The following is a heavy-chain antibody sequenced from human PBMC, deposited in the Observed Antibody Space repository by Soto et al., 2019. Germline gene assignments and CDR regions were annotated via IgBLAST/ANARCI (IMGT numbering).Heavy chain of an antibody. CDR3: ARSTCSSSCYWFDP. CDR1: GYTFTGYY. Sequence: ASVKVSCKASGYTFTGYYMHWVRQAPGQGLEWMGWINPNSGGTNYAQKFQGWVTMTRDTSISTAYMELSRLRSDDTAVYYCARSTCSSSCYWFDPWGQGTLVTVSS. J-gene: IGHJ5*02. CDR2: INPNSGGT. V-gene: IGHV1-2*04. D-gene: IGHD6-13*01.